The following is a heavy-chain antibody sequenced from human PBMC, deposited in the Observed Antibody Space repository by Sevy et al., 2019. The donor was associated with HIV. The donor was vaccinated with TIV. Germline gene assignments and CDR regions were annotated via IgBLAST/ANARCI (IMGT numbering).Heavy chain of an antibody. CDR1: GFTFSSYS. V-gene: IGHV3-48*02. J-gene: IGHJ3*02. Sequence: GGSLRLSCAASGFTFSSYSMNWVRQAPGKGLEWVSYISSSSSSIYYVDSVNGRFTISRDNAKNSLYLQMNSLRDEDTAVYYCATDQGDYYYDSSGYSDDAFDIWGQGTMVTVSS. D-gene: IGHD3-22*01. CDR2: ISSSSSSI. CDR3: ATDQGDYYYDSSGYSDDAFDI.